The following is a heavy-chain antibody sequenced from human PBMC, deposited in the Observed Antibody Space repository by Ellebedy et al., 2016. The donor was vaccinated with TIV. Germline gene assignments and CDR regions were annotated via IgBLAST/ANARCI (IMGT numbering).Heavy chain of an antibody. CDR1: GYTFTGYY. CDR3: ARARYDSSGYQPASDY. D-gene: IGHD3-22*01. CDR2: INPNSGGT. Sequence: ASVKVSXXASGYTFTGYYMHWVRQAPGQGLEWMGWINPNSGGTNYAQKLQGRVTMTTDTSTSTAYMELRSLRSDDTAVYYCARARYDSSGYQPASDYWGQGTLVTVSS. J-gene: IGHJ4*02. V-gene: IGHV1-2*02.